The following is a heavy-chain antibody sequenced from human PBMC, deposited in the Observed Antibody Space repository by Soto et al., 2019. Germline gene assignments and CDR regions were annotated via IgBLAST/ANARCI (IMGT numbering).Heavy chain of an antibody. V-gene: IGHV4-30-4*01. CDR2: TYYSGST. CDR1: GGSISSGDYY. D-gene: IGHD5-18*01. J-gene: IGHJ4*02. Sequence: QVQLQESGPGLVKPSQTLSLTCTVSGGSISSGDYYWSWIRQPPGKGLEWIGYTYYSGSTYYNPSLKRRVTISVDTSKNQFSLKLSSVTAADTAVYYCASGGGYSYGYLPDYWGQGTLVTVSS. CDR3: ASGGGYSYGYLPDY.